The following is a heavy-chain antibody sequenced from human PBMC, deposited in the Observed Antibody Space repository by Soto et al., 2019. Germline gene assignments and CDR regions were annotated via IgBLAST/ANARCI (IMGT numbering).Heavy chain of an antibody. CDR3: ARKFGGVIDPYYYYGMDV. D-gene: IGHD3-16*02. Sequence: ASVKVSCKASGYTVTSYGISSVRHSAGQGREWMGWISAYNGNTNYAQKLQGRVTMTTETSTSTAYMELRSLRSDDTAVYYCARKFGGVIDPYYYYGMDVWGQGTTVPVSS. CDR2: ISAYNGNT. J-gene: IGHJ6*01. V-gene: IGHV1-18*01. CDR1: GYTVTSYG.